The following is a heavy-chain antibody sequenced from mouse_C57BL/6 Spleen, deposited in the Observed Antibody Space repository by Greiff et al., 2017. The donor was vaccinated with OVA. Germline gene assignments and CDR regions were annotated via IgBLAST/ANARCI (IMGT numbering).Heavy chain of an antibody. CDR2: IYPGSGNT. J-gene: IGHJ2*01. Sequence: VQLKESGAELVRPGASVKLSCKASGYTFTDYYINWVKQRPGQGLEWIARIYPGSGNTYYNEKFKGKATLTAEKSSSTAYMQLSSLTSEDSAVYFCAREDYDGTAFDYWGQGTTLTVSS. D-gene: IGHD2-4*01. CDR1: GYTFTDYY. CDR3: AREDYDGTAFDY. V-gene: IGHV1-76*01.